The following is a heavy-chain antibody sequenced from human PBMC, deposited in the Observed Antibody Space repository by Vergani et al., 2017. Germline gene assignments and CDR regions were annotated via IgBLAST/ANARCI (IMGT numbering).Heavy chain of an antibody. J-gene: IGHJ6*03. D-gene: IGHD3-3*01. CDR3: ARVQELYDFWGVYRVRYYYYMDV. CDR2: INHSRST. CDR1: GGSFSGYY. V-gene: IGHV4-34*01. Sequence: QVQLQQWGAGLLKPSETLSLTCAVYGGSFSGYYWSWIRQPPGKGLEWIGEINHSRSTNYNSSLKSRVTISVDTSKNQFPLKLSSVTAADTAVYYCARVQELYDFWGVYRVRYYYYMDVWGKGTTVTVSS.